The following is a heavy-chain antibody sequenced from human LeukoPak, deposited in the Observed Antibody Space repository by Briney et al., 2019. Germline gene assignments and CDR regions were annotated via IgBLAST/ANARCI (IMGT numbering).Heavy chain of an antibody. CDR2: ITSSSSYI. Sequence: GGPLRLSCAASGFAFSSYSMNWVRQAPGKGLEWGTSITSSSSYIYYADSVKGRFTISRDNAKNSLYLQMNSLRAEDTAVYDCARDSVVRGAYYYWGQGTLVTVSS. V-gene: IGHV3-21*01. J-gene: IGHJ4*02. CDR3: ARDSVVRGAYYY. D-gene: IGHD3-10*01. CDR1: GFAFSSYS.